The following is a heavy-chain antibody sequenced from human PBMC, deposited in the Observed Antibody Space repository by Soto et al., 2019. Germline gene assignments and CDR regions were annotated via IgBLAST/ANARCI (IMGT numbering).Heavy chain of an antibody. CDR2: IYYSGST. CDR1: GGSISSSSYY. J-gene: IGHJ5*02. Sequence: TSETLSLTCTVSGGSISSSSYYWGWIRQPPGKGLEWIGSIYYSGSTYYNPSLKSRVTISVDTSKNQFSLKLSSVTAADTAVYYCARPLPDGAVAANNWFDPWGQGTLVTVSS. V-gene: IGHV4-39*01. D-gene: IGHD6-19*01. CDR3: ARPLPDGAVAANNWFDP.